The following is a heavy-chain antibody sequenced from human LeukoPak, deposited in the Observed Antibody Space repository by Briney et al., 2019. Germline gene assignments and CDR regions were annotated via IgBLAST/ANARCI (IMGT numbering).Heavy chain of an antibody. Sequence: GGSLRLSCAASGFTFSSYAMHWVRQAPGKGLEWVAVISYDGSNKYYADSVKGRFTISRDNSKNTLYLQMNSLRAEDTAVYYCAGDLVYCSSTSCYKTGSYYYGMDVWGQGTTVTVSS. CDR3: AGDLVYCSSTSCYKTGSYYYGMDV. V-gene: IGHV3-30-3*01. J-gene: IGHJ6*02. D-gene: IGHD2-2*02. CDR1: GFTFSSYA. CDR2: ISYDGSNK.